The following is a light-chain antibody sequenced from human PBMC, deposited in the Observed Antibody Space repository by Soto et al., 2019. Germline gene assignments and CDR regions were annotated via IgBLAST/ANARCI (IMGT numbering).Light chain of an antibody. CDR1: SSDVGAYNY. CDR3: SSYTSSSSLGYV. Sequence: QYALTQPASVSGSPGQSITFSCTGSSSDVGAYNYVSWYQQHPGKAPKLMIYEVSNRPSGVSNRFSGSKSGNTASLTISGLQAEDDADYYCSSYTSSSSLGYVFGTGTKLTVL. CDR2: EVS. J-gene: IGLJ1*01. V-gene: IGLV2-14*01.